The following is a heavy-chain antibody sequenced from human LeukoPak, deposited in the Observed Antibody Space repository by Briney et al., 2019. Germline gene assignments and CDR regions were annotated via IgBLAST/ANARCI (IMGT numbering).Heavy chain of an antibody. D-gene: IGHD1-26*01. J-gene: IGHJ4*02. V-gene: IGHV4-34*01. CDR2: INHRGST. Sequence: SETLFLTCAVYGESLSKYYWTWIRQSPGKGLEWIGEINHRGSTNHNPSLKSRVTLSVDTSKHQFSLELTSLTAADAAVYYCASSVGSTDYWGQGTLVTVSS. CDR3: ASSVGSTDY. CDR1: GESLSKYY.